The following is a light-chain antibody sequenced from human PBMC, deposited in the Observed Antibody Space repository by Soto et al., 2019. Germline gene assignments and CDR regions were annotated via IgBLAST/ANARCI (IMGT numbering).Light chain of an antibody. CDR2: GAS. V-gene: IGKV3-15*01. J-gene: IGKJ5*01. Sequence: EIVMAQSPATLSVSPGARAMLSCRASQSVSTNLAWYQQKPGQAPRLLIYGASTRATDIPARFSGSGSGTEFTLTISSLQSEDFAVYYCQQYNNWPPITFGQGTRLEI. CDR3: QQYNNWPPIT. CDR1: QSVSTN.